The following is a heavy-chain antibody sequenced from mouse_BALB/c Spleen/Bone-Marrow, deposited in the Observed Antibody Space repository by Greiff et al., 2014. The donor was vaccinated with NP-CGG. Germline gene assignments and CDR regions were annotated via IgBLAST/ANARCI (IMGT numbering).Heavy chain of an antibody. J-gene: IGHJ1*01. Sequence: QVQLKESGAELVKPGASVKLSCKASGYTFTSYYMYWVKQRPGQGLEWIGVINPSNGGTNFNEKFKSKATLTVDKSSSTAYMQLSSLTSEDSAVYYCTRSYYGNYFDVWGAGTTVTVSS. V-gene: IGHV1S81*02. CDR3: TRSYYGNYFDV. D-gene: IGHD2-1*01. CDR1: GYTFTSYY. CDR2: INPSNGGT.